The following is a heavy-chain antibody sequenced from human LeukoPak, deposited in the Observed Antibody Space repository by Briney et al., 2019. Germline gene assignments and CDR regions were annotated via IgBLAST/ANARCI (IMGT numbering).Heavy chain of an antibody. J-gene: IGHJ4*02. Sequence: SETLSLTCTVSGGSISSGDYYWSWIRQPPGKGLEWIGYIYYSGSTYYNPSLKSRVTISVDTSKNQFSLKLSFVTAADTAVYYCARIWGEGSSWYEITATREHFDYWGQGTLVTVSS. D-gene: IGHD6-13*01. CDR2: IYYSGST. CDR3: ARIWGEGSSWYEITATREHFDY. CDR1: GGSISSGDYY. V-gene: IGHV4-30-4*01.